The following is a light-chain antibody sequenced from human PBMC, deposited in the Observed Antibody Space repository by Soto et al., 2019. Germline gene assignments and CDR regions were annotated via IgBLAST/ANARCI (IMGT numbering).Light chain of an antibody. CDR1: QNIGDW. CDR3: QQYYDYSWT. CDR2: KAS. J-gene: IGKJ1*01. V-gene: IGKV1-5*03. Sequence: DVQMTQSPSTLSASVGDRVTITCRASQNIGDWLAWFQQKPGRAPKLLIYKASNLESGVPSTFIGSASGKEFTLTISSLQPADFASYFCQQYYDYSWTFGQGTKVDIK.